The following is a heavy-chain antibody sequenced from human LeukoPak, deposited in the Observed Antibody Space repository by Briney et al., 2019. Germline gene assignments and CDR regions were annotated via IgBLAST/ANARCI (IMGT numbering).Heavy chain of an antibody. CDR3: ARDGSPSVLLWFGEPDAFDI. CDR1: GGSISSGGYY. V-gene: IGHV4-30-2*01. J-gene: IGHJ3*02. CDR2: IYHSGST. D-gene: IGHD3-10*01. Sequence: PSQTLSLTCTVSGGSISSGGYYWSWIRQPPGKGLEWIGYIYHSGSTYYNPSLKSRVTISVDRSKNQFSLKLSSVTAADTAVYYCARDGSPSVLLWFGEPDAFDIWGQGTMVTVSS.